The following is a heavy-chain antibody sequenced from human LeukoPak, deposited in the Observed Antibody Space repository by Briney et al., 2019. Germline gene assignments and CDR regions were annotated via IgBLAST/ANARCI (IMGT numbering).Heavy chain of an antibody. D-gene: IGHD2-15*01. CDR1: GFPFSSYA. CDR3: VRGYSFGPYGMDV. J-gene: IGHJ6*02. Sequence: GGSLRLSCSASGFPFSSYAMHWVRQAPGKGREYVSAISDSGGSTYYADSVKGRFTISRDNSKNTLYLQMSSLRAEDTAVYFCVRGYSFGPYGMDVWGQGTTVTVSS. V-gene: IGHV3-64D*09. CDR2: ISDSGGST.